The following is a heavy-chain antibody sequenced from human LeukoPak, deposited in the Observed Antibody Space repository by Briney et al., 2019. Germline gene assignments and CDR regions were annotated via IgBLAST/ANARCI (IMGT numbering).Heavy chain of an antibody. D-gene: IGHD3-9*01. CDR3: ARSKYDILTGYYNY. V-gene: IGHV1-2*02. CDR2: INPNSSGT. CDR1: GYTFTGYY. Sequence: ASVKVSCKASGYTFTGYYMHWVRQAPGQGLEWMGWINPNSSGTNYAQKFQGRVTMTRDTSISTAYMELSRLRSDDTAVYYCARSKYDILTGYYNYWGQGTLVTVSS. J-gene: IGHJ4*02.